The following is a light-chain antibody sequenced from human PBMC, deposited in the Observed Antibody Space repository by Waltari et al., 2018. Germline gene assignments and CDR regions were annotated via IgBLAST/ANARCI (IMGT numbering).Light chain of an antibody. CDR3: LQRSNWPPT. Sequence: EIILTQSPATLSLSPGDRATLSCRASQSVSNSLSWYQQKPGQAPRLLIYAASTRATGIPARFSGSGSGTDFTLTIGSLEPEDFAVYFCLQRSNWPPTFGGGTTVEIK. J-gene: IGKJ4*01. CDR1: QSVSNS. CDR2: AAS. V-gene: IGKV3-11*01.